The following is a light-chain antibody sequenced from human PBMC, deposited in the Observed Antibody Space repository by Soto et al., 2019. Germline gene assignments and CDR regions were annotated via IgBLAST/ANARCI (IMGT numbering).Light chain of an antibody. CDR2: GNS. V-gene: IGLV1-40*01. CDR3: QTYDSSLSVV. Sequence: QSVLTQPPSVSGAPGQKVTISCTGSSSNIGAGYDVHWYQLLPGTAPKLLIYGNSNRPSGVPDRFSGSKSGTSASLAITGLQAEDEADYYCQTYDSSLSVVFGGGTK. J-gene: IGLJ2*01. CDR1: SSNIGAGYD.